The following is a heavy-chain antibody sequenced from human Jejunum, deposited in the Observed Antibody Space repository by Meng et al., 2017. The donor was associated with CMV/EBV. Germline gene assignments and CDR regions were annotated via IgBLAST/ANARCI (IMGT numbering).Heavy chain of an antibody. Sequence: CTVSGGAISASCWSWIRQSPGKGLEWIGYIHNSGSTQYTPSLKSRVTMSIDTSKNQFSLKLRSVTAADTAVYYCARGGDISETTAHWGQGRLVTVSS. V-gene: IGHV4-59*01. J-gene: IGHJ4*02. CDR2: IHNSGST. CDR3: ARGGDISETTAH. CDR1: GGAISASC. D-gene: IGHD6-19*01.